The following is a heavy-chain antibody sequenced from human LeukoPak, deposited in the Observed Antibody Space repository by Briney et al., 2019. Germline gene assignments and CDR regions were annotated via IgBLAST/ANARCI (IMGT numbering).Heavy chain of an antibody. CDR1: GGSISSSSYY. CDR2: IYYSGST. Sequence: PSETLSLTCGVSGGSISSSSYYRGWIRQPPGKGLEWIGSIYYSGSTYYNPSLKSRVTISVDTSKNQFSLKLSSVTAADTAVYYCARHEGIFGRGYWGQGTLVTVSS. CDR3: ARHEGIFGRGY. V-gene: IGHV4-39*01. D-gene: IGHD3/OR15-3a*01. J-gene: IGHJ4*02.